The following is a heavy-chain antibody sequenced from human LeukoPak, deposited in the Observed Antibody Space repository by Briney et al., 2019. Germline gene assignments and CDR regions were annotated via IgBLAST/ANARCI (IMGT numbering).Heavy chain of an antibody. D-gene: IGHD5-24*01. V-gene: IGHV3-33*08. J-gene: IGHJ1*01. CDR2: IWYDGSNK. CDR1: GFTFSSFA. CDR3: ARGDGYNDAEYLQH. Sequence: GGSLRLSCAASGFTFSSFAMNWVRQAPGKGLEWVAVIWYDGSNKYYGDSVKGRFTISRDNSKKTLYLQMNSLRVEDTAVYYCARGDGYNDAEYLQHWGQGTLVTVS.